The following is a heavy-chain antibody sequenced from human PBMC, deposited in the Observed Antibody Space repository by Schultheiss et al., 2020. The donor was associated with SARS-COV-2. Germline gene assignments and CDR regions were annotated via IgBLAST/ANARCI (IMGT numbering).Heavy chain of an antibody. V-gene: IGHV3-23*01. Sequence: GGSLRLSCAASGFTFSSYAMSWVRQAPGKGLEWVSAISGSGGSTYYADSVKGRFTISRDNSKNTLYLQMNSLRAEDTAVYYCARDRRYYGWFDPWGQGTLVTVSS. J-gene: IGHJ5*02. CDR3: ARDRRYYGWFDP. CDR1: GFTFSSYA. CDR2: ISGSGGST. D-gene: IGHD2/OR15-2a*01.